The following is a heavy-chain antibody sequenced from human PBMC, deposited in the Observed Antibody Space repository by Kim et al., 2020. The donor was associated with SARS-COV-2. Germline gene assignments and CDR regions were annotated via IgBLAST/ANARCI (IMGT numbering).Heavy chain of an antibody. V-gene: IGHV1-18*04. D-gene: IGHD6-6*01. CDR2: ISNYNGNT. J-gene: IGHJ4*02. Sequence: ASVKVSCKASGYTLSSYDFNWVRHAPGQGLEWMGWISNYNGNTNYAQKLRGRVTMTIDRSTSTVYMELRNLRSDDTATYYCARVVPHPVLPLDYWRQGTLVTVSS. CDR1: GYTLSSYD. CDR3: ARVVPHPVLPLDY.